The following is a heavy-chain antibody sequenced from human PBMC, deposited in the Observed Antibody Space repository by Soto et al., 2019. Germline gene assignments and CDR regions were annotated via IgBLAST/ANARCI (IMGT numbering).Heavy chain of an antibody. D-gene: IGHD3-10*01. J-gene: IGHJ4*02. Sequence: QITLRESGPPLVKPTQTLTLTCTFSGFSLITSGVGVGWVRQPPGKALEWLGLIYWDDDKPYRPSLKRRPTATKHPANNQVVLTMTDRAPVDTATYYCVRRFVDTNSGTHFAYWGRGTLVTVSS. CDR2: IYWDDDK. CDR3: VRRFVDTNSGTHFAY. CDR1: GFSLITSGVG. V-gene: IGHV2-5*02.